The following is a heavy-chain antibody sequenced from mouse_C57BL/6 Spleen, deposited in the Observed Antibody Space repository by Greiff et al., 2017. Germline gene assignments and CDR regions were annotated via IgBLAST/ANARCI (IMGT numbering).Heavy chain of an antibody. J-gene: IGHJ2*01. CDR3: ARRRERLDY. CDR2: IDPSDSYT. V-gene: IGHV1-50*01. CDR1: GYTFTSYW. Sequence: VQLQQPGAELVKPGASVKLSCKASGYTFTSYWMQWVKQRPGQGLEWIGEIDPSDSYTNYNQKFKGKATLTVDKSSSTAYMQLSSLTSEDYAGYYCARRRERLDYWGQGTTLTVSS.